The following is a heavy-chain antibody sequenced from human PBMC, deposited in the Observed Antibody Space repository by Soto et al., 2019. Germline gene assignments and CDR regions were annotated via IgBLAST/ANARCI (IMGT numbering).Heavy chain of an antibody. CDR2: IKQDGSEK. CDR1: GFTFSSYW. Sequence: GGSLRLSCAASGFTFSSYWMSWVRQAPGKGLEWVANIKQDGSEKYYVDSVKGRFTISRDNAKNSLYLQMNSLRAEDTAVYYCARDRYSSGWLDFLFDYWGQGTLVTVSS. CDR3: ARDRYSSGWLDFLFDY. J-gene: IGHJ4*02. D-gene: IGHD6-19*01. V-gene: IGHV3-7*01.